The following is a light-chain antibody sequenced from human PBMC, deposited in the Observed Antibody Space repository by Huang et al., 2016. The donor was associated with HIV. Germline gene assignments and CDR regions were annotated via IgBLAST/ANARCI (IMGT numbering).Light chain of an antibody. Sequence: EIVLTQSPATLSLSPGERATLSCRASQSVSSSLAWYQQQPGQSPRLLIFDASTRPTCNPARFSGSESETDFTLTISSLEPEDVAVYYCQHRNNWPPATFGQGTRLEIK. CDR3: QHRNNWPPAT. V-gene: IGKV3-11*01. CDR1: QSVSSS. CDR2: DAS. J-gene: IGKJ5*01.